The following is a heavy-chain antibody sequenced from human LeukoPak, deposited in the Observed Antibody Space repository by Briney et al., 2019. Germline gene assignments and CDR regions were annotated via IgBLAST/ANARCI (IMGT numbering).Heavy chain of an antibody. CDR1: GYTFTGYY. CDR2: INHNSGGT. CDR3: ARDHCSSTSCYTGIDFFAPMDL. V-gene: IGHV1-2*02. J-gene: IGHJ6*03. D-gene: IGHD2-2*02. Sequence: ASVKVSFKSSGYTFTGYYMHWVRQPPGQGLEWVGWINHNSGGTNYAQKFQGRVTMTSDTSISTAYMELSRLRSEDTTVYSCARDHCSSTSCYTGIDFFAPMDLWGKGTTVTVSS.